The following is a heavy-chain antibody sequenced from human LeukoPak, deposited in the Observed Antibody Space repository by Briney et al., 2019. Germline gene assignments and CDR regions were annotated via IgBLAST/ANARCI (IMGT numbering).Heavy chain of an antibody. J-gene: IGHJ4*02. Sequence: SETLSLTCAVYGGSFSGYYWSWIRQPPGKGLEWIGEINHSGSTNYNPSLKSRVTISVDTSKNQFSLKLSSVTAADTAVYYCAREGCSSTSCYTEGYYFDYWGQGTLVTVSS. CDR1: GGSFSGYY. CDR2: INHSGST. D-gene: IGHD2-2*02. V-gene: IGHV4-34*01. CDR3: AREGCSSTSCYTEGYYFDY.